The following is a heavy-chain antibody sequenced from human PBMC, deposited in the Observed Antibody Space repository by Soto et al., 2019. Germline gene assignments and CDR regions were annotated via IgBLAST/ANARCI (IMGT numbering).Heavy chain of an antibody. CDR3: ARDYSNYGYYYYGMDV. Sequence: GASVEVSCKASGGTFSSYAISWVRQAPGQGLEWMGGIIPIFGTANYAQKFQGRVTITADESTSTAYMELSSLRSEDTAVYYCARDYSNYGYYYYGMDVWGQGTTVTVSS. V-gene: IGHV1-69*13. CDR1: GGTFSSYA. J-gene: IGHJ6*02. D-gene: IGHD4-4*01. CDR2: IIPIFGTA.